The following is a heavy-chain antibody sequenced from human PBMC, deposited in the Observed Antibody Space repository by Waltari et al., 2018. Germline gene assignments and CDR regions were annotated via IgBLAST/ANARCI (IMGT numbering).Heavy chain of an antibody. CDR1: GSRFSSYS. D-gene: IGHD1-1*01. CDR3: ARFRTDLHGTPYFDY. V-gene: IGHV3-21*03. J-gene: IGHJ4*02. CDR2: ISTTPNYI. Sequence: EVQLVESGGGLVKPGGSMILSCAASGSRFSSYSMNWVRQAPGKGLEWVSSISTTPNYIHYSDSVKGRFTVSRDNAKNSLSLQMSSLRAEDTAIYYCARFRTDLHGTPYFDYWGQGTLVTVSP.